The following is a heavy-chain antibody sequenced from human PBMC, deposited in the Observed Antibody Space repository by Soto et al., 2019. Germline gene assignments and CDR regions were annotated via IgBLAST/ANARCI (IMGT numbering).Heavy chain of an antibody. CDR1: GGSISSGDYY. Sequence: SETLSLTCTVSGGSISSGDYYWSWIRQPPGKGLEWIGYIYYSGSTYYNPSLKSRVTISVDTSKNQSSLKLSSVTAADTAVYYCAREGDYDYVWGSYRYIDCCGQRTLVTVSS. V-gene: IGHV4-30-4*01. CDR3: AREGDYDYVWGSYRYIDC. CDR2: IYYSGST. D-gene: IGHD3-16*02. J-gene: IGHJ4*02.